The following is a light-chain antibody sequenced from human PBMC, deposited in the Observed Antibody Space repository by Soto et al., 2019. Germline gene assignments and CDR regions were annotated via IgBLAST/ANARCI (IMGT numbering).Light chain of an antibody. J-gene: IGKJ1*01. Sequence: DIQMTQSPSTLSASVGDRVTITCRASQSISSWLAWYQQKPGKAPKLLIYDASSLESGVPSRFSGSGSGTEFTLTISILQPDDFATYYCQQYNSYSSPFGQGTKVDIK. CDR3: QQYNSYSSP. V-gene: IGKV1-5*01. CDR1: QSISSW. CDR2: DAS.